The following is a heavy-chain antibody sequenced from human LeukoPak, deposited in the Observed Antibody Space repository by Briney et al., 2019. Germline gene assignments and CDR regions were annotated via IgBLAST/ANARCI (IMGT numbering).Heavy chain of an antibody. J-gene: IGHJ6*02. D-gene: IGHD2-2*01. CDR1: GFTFSSYS. V-gene: IGHV3-21*01. CDR2: ISSSSSYI. Sequence: GGSLRLSCAASGFTFSSYSMNWVRQAPGKGLEWVSSISSSSSYIYYADSVKGRFTISRDNAKNSLYLQMNSLRAEDTAVYYCARGVDCSSTSCYVYYYYYGMDVWGQGTTVTVSS. CDR3: ARGVDCSSTSCYVYYYYYGMDV.